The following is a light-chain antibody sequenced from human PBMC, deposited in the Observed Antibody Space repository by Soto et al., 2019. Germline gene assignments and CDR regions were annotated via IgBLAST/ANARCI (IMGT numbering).Light chain of an antibody. Sequence: QSALTQPASVSGSPGQSITISCTGTSSDVGAYNFVSWSQQHPGKAPKLMIYEVSHRVSGVSDRFSASKSGNTASLTISGLQPGDEADYYCGSYTSRSTYGFGTGTKLTV. V-gene: IGLV2-14*01. CDR1: SSDVGAYNF. CDR3: GSYTSRSTYG. CDR2: EVS. J-gene: IGLJ1*01.